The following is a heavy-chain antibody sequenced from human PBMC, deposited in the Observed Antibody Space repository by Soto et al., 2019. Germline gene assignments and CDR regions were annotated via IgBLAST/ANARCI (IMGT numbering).Heavy chain of an antibody. D-gene: IGHD3-10*02. CDR3: TIVRVADSALDH. Sequence: QMQLVESGGGVVQPGRSLRPSCVGSGFIFSNNGMHWVRQTPRKGLEWVAFMSYDGSETFYADSVKGRFTTSRDNSKNTLFLHMRSLKAEDTSMYYCTIVRVADSALDHWGQGTLVTVSS. J-gene: IGHJ4*02. CDR2: MSYDGSET. V-gene: IGHV3-30*03. CDR1: GFIFSNNG.